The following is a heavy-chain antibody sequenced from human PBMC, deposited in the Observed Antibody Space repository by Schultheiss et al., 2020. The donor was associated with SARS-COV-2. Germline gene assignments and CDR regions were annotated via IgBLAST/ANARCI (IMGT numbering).Heavy chain of an antibody. D-gene: IGHD5-18*01. CDR2: FSGSGGST. V-gene: IGHV3-23*01. CDR3: ARGLWDTAMVSSYFDY. J-gene: IGHJ4*02. CDR1: GFTFSSYG. Sequence: GGSLRLSCAASGFTFSSYGMSWVRQAPGKGLEWVSAFSGSGGSTYYADSVKGRFTISRDNSKNTLYLQMNSLRAEDTAVYYCARGLWDTAMVSSYFDYWGQGTLVTVSS.